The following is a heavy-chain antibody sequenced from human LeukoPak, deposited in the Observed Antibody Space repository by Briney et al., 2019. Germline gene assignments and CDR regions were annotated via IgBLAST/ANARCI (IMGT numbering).Heavy chain of an antibody. CDR2: IYYSGST. D-gene: IGHD1-26*01. V-gene: IGHV4-39*01. CDR1: GDSISSSNYY. CDR3: ARRRGALDY. Sequence: KPSETLSLTCTVSGDSISSSNYYWGWIRQPPGKGLEWIGSIYYSGSTYYNPSLKSRVTISVDTSRNQFSLKLSSVTAADTAVYYCARRRGALDYWGQGTLVTVSS. J-gene: IGHJ4*02.